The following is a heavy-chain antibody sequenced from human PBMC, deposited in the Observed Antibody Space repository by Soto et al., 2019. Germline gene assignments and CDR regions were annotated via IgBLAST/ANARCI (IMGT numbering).Heavy chain of an antibody. J-gene: IGHJ3*02. CDR1: GYTFTSYY. CDR3: ASKISRDYGAYRGDAFDI. D-gene: IGHD4-17*01. CDR2: INPSGCSR. V-gene: IGHV1-46*03. Sequence: QVQLVQSGAEVKKPGSSVKVSCKASGYTFTSYYMHGVRQAPGQGLEWMGIINPSGCSRSYAQKFQGRVTMTRDTSPSTVYMELSRLRSEDTAVYYCASKISRDYGAYRGDAFDIWGQGTMVTVSS.